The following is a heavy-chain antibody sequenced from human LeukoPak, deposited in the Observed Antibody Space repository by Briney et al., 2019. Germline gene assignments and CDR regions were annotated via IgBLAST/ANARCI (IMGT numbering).Heavy chain of an antibody. Sequence: SVKASCKASGGTFSSYAISWVRQAPGQGLEWMGGIIPIFGTANYAQKFQGRVTITADESTSTAYMELSSLRSEDTAVYYCASGEYSGSYSFCVDYWGQGTLVTVSS. CDR1: GGTFSSYA. J-gene: IGHJ4*02. CDR2: IIPIFGTA. V-gene: IGHV1-69*13. D-gene: IGHD1-26*01. CDR3: ASGEYSGSYSFCVDY.